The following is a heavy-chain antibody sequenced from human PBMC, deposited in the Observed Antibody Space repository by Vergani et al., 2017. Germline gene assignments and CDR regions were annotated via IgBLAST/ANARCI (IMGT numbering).Heavy chain of an antibody. J-gene: IGHJ5*02. V-gene: IGHV3-30*02. Sequence: QVQLVESGGGVVQPGGSLRLSCAASGFTFNSYGMHWVRQAPGKGLEWVASIRSDESRRYYGDSMEGPFTISRDNSKNTLYLQVKSLRPEDTAIYYCAGPQGTSAYYYGGFDPWGQGTLVTVSS. D-gene: IGHD3-22*01. CDR1: GFTFNSYG. CDR2: IRSDESRR. CDR3: AGPQGTSAYYYGGFDP.